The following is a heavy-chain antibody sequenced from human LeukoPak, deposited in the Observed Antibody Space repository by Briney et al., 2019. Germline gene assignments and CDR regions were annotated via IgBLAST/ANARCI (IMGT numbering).Heavy chain of an antibody. CDR1: GGSISSHY. Sequence: SETLSLTCTVSGGSISSHYWSWIRQPPGKGLEWIGYIYYSGSTNYNPSLKSRVTISVDTSKNQFSLKLSSVTAADTAVYYCAREGYGGGNWFDPWGQGTLVTVSS. CDR2: IYYSGST. J-gene: IGHJ5*02. V-gene: IGHV4-59*11. CDR3: AREGYGGGNWFDP. D-gene: IGHD3-10*01.